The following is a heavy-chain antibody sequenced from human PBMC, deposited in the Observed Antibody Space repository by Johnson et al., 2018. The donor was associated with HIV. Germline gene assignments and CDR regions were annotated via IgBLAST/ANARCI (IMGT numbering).Heavy chain of an antibody. D-gene: IGHD2-15*01. CDR1: GFTFSSYD. Sequence: EVQLVESGGGSVQPGGSLRLSCAASGFTFSSYDMHWVRQATGKGLGWVSAIGTAGDTYYPGSVKGRFTISRENAKNSLYLQMNSLRAGDTAVYYCARGPGYCSGDTCSDTHDLGDAFDIWGQGTMVTVS. CDR2: IGTAGDT. CDR3: ARGPGYCSGDTCSDTHDLGDAFDI. V-gene: IGHV3-13*01. J-gene: IGHJ3*02.